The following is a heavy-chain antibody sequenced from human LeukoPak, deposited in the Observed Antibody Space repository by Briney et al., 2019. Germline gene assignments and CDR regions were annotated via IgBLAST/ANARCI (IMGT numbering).Heavy chain of an antibody. D-gene: IGHD6-13*01. CDR2: INHSGST. CDR3: ARAYSPPQWSPFDY. Sequence: PSETLSLTCAVYGGSFSGYYWSWIRQPPGKGLEWIGEINHSGSTNYNPSLKSRVAISVDTSKNQFSLKPSSVTAADTAVYYCARAYSPPQWSPFDYWGQGTLVTVSS. CDR1: GGSFSGYY. V-gene: IGHV4-34*01. J-gene: IGHJ4*02.